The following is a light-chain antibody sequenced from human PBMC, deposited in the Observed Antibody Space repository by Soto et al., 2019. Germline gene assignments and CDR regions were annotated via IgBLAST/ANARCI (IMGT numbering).Light chain of an antibody. CDR1: QDISFC. CDR3: QQYDNLPPPT. J-gene: IGKJ2*01. V-gene: IGKV1-33*01. CDR2: DAS. Sequence: IQMTQSPSSLSASVGDRVTITCQASQDISFCVNWYQQKPGKAPKLLIYDASNLEAGVPSRFSGSGSGTDFSFTISSLQPEDIATYSCQQYDNLPPPTFGQGTKLEI.